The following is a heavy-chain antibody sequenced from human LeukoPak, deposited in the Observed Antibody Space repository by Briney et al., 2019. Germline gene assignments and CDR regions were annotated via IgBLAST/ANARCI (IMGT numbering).Heavy chain of an antibody. CDR1: GFTFSTYG. D-gene: IGHD5-12*01. CDR2: IWYDGSHK. CDR3: ARVGYSGYDYDY. Sequence: SGGSLRLSCAASGFTFSTYGMHWVRQAPGKGLEWVAVIWYDGSHKYYADSVKGRFTISRDNSKDALYLQMNSLRAEDTAVYYCARVGYSGYDYDYWGQGTLVTVSS. V-gene: IGHV3-33*01. J-gene: IGHJ4*02.